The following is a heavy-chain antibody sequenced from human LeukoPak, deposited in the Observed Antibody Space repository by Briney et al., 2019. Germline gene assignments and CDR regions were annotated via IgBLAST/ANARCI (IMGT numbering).Heavy chain of an antibody. CDR2: ISTTSSTK. J-gene: IGHJ4*02. Sequence: PGGSLRLSCAASGFTFSSYTMNWVRQAPGKGLEWISYISTTSSTKYYADSVKGRFTISRDNAKNSPYLQMNSLRDEDTAVYYCARGKIGYYYGDYDGFWGQGTLVTVSS. CDR1: GFTFSSYT. CDR3: ARGKIGYYYGDYDGF. V-gene: IGHV3-48*02. D-gene: IGHD4-17*01.